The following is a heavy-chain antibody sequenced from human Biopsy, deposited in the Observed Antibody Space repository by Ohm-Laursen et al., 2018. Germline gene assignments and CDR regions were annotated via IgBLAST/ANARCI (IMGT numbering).Heavy chain of an antibody. CDR1: GGSISSDY. D-gene: IGHD2/OR15-2a*01. Sequence: TLSLTCTVSGGSISSDYWSWIRQTPGKGLEWIGYIYYSGSTNYNPSLKSRATISVDTSKNQFSLRLNSVTAADPAVYYCARATNSTGWPYYYFYGMDVWGQGTTVTVSS. CDR2: IYYSGST. V-gene: IGHV4-59*01. CDR3: ARATNSTGWPYYYFYGMDV. J-gene: IGHJ6*02.